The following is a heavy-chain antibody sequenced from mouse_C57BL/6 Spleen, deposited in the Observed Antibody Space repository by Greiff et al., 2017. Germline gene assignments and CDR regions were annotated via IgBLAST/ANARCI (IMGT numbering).Heavy chain of an antibody. Sequence: EVKLMESGPELVKPGDSVKISCKASGYSFTGYFMNWVMQSHGKSLEWIGRINPYNGDTFYNQKFKGKATLTVDKSSSTAHMELRSLTSEDSAVYYCARDYYGSSPYAMDYWGQGTSVTVSS. D-gene: IGHD1-1*01. CDR1: GYSFTGYF. J-gene: IGHJ4*01. V-gene: IGHV1-20*01. CDR3: ARDYYGSSPYAMDY. CDR2: INPYNGDT.